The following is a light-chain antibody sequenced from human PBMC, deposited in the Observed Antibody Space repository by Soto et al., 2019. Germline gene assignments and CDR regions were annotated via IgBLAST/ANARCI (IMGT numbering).Light chain of an antibody. CDR3: QTWGTGIHVV. CDR1: SGHSSYA. V-gene: IGLV4-69*01. CDR2: LNSDGSH. Sequence: QAVVTQSPSASASLGASVKLTCTLSSGHSSYAIAWHQQRPEKGPRYLMRLNSDGSHSKGDGIPDRFSGSSSGAERYLIISSLQSEDEADYYCQTWGTGIHVVFGGGTKLTVL. J-gene: IGLJ2*01.